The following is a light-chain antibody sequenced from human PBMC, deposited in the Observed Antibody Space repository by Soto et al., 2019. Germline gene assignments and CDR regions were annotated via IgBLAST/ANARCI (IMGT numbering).Light chain of an antibody. J-gene: IGLJ2*01. CDR2: EVN. CDR1: RSNVESYNF. CDR3: CSYAGNQTVV. V-gene: IGLV2-23*02. Sequence: QSALTQPASVSGSPGQSVTISCTGTRSNVESYNFVSWYQQYPGKAPKYLIYEVNQRPSWISDRFSGSKYGKTASLTISGLQADDEAYYYCCSYAGNQTVVFGGGTQLTVL.